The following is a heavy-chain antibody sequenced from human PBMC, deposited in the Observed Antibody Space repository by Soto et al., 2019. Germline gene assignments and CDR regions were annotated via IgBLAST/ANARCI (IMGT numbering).Heavy chain of an antibody. CDR3: ARDVARIAVAGTYQSRFDY. V-gene: IGHV1-18*01. D-gene: IGHD6-19*01. CDR1: GYTFTSYG. J-gene: IGHJ4*02. CDR2: ISAYNGNT. Sequence: QVQLVQSGAEVKKPGASVKVSCKASGYTFTSYGISWVRQAPGQGLEWMGWISAYNGNTNYAQKLQGRVTMTTDTSTSTAYMELRSLRSDDTAVYYCARDVARIAVAGTYQSRFDYWGQGTLVTVSS.